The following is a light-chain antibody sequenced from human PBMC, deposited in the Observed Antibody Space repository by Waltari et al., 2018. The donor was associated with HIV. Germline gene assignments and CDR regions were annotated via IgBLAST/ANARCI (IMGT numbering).Light chain of an antibody. CDR2: EVS. Sequence: QSALTQPPSASGSPGQSVTISCTGTSSDVGGYNYVSWYQQHPGKAPKLMIYEVSKRPSGGPDRFSGSKSGNMASLTVSGLQAEDEADYYCNSYAGSNNVVFGGGTKVTVL. CDR3: NSYAGSNNVV. J-gene: IGLJ2*01. V-gene: IGLV2-8*01. CDR1: SSDVGGYNY.